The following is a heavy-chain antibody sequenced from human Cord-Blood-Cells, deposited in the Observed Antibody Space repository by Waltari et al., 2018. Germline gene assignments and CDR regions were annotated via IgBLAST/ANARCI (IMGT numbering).Heavy chain of an antibody. D-gene: IGHD5-12*01. CDR2: ISSSGSTI. CDR1: CFTFSSSE. CDR3: AREPDRGYSGYD. J-gene: IGHJ4*02. Sequence: EVQLVESGGGVVQPGGCLRLSCADSCFTFSSSEMNWVRQAPGKGLEWVSYISSSGSTIYYADSVKGRFTISRDNAKNSLYLQMNSLRAEDTAVYYCAREPDRGYSGYDWGQGTLVTVSS. V-gene: IGHV3-48*03.